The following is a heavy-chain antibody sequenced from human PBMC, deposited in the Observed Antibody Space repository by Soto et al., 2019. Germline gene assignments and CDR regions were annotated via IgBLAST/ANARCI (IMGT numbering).Heavy chain of an antibody. V-gene: IGHV4-39*01. CDR3: ARRGGGGYPYYFDY. CDR1: GGSISSSRSY. J-gene: IGHJ4*02. CDR2: IFYAGNT. D-gene: IGHD3-16*01. Sequence: PSETLSLTCNVSGGSISSSRSYWAWFRQPPGKELEWIANIFYAGNTYYNPSLKSRVTVSVGTSKNQFSLKLSSVTAADTAVYYCARRGGGGYPYYFDYWGRGTLVTVSS.